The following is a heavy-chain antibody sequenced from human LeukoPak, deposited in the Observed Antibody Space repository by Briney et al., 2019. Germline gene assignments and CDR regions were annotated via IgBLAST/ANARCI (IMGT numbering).Heavy chain of an antibody. CDR3: ARDCGDSYGYPTDYYYYYMDV. Sequence: KTGGSLRLSCAASGFSFSNYEMNWVRQAPGKGLEWVSSISSSSSYIYYADSVKGRFTISRDNAKNSLYLQMNSLRAEDTAVYYCARDCGDSYGYPTDYYYYYMDVWGKGTTVTVSS. V-gene: IGHV3-21*01. CDR1: GFSFSNYE. J-gene: IGHJ6*03. CDR2: ISSSSSYI. D-gene: IGHD5-18*01.